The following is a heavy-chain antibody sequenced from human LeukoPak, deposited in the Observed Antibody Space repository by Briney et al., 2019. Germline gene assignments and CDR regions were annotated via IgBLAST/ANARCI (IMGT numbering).Heavy chain of an antibody. CDR1: GYSFTSYW. V-gene: IGHV5-51*01. CDR2: IYPGDSDT. D-gene: IGHD3-22*01. Sequence: GESLKISCKGSGYSFTSYWIGWVRQMPGKGLEWMGIIYPGDSDTSYSPSFQGQVTISADKSISTAYLQWSSLKASDTAMYYCARPEYYYDSSGPKRVDAFDIWGQGTMVTVSS. CDR3: ARPEYYYDSSGPKRVDAFDI. J-gene: IGHJ3*02.